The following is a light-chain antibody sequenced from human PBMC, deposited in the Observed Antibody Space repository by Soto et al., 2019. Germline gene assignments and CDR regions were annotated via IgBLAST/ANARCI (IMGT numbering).Light chain of an antibody. CDR1: QSLLHSNGYNY. Sequence: DIVMTQSPLSLPVTPGEPASISCRSSQSLLHSNGYNYLDWYLQKPGQSPQLLIYLGSNRASGVHDRVSGSGSGTDFTLKISRVEAEDVGVYYCMQALQTPRYTFGQGTKLEIK. CDR3: MQALQTPRYT. J-gene: IGKJ2*01. V-gene: IGKV2-28*01. CDR2: LGS.